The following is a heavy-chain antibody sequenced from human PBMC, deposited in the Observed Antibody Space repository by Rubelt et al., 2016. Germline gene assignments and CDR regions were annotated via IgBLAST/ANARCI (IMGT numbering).Heavy chain of an antibody. CDR3: ARPRVPPKHSYGSAFAFDI. J-gene: IGHJ3*02. D-gene: IGHD5-18*01. CDR2: IYYSGST. Sequence: IYYSGSTNYNPSLKSRVTISVDTSKNQFSLKLSSVTAADTAVYYCARPRVPPKHSYGSAFAFDIWGQGTMVTVSS. V-gene: IGHV4-61*07.